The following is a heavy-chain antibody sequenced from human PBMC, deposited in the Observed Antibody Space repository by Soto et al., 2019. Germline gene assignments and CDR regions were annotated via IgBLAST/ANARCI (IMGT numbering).Heavy chain of an antibody. CDR3: ARQSGSSSGFYYYYYYMDV. CDR1: GGSISSSSYY. D-gene: IGHD6-6*01. V-gene: IGHV4-39*01. Sequence: PSETLSLTCTVSGGSISSSSYYWGWIRQPPGKGLEWIGSIYYSGTTYYNPSLKSRVTISVDTSKNQFSLKLNSVTAADTAVYYCARQSGSSSGFYYYYYYMDVWGKGTTVTVSS. J-gene: IGHJ6*03. CDR2: IYYSGTT.